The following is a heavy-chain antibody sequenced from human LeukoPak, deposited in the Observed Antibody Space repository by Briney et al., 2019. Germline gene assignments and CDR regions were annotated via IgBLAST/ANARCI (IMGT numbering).Heavy chain of an antibody. CDR1: GFTFSDYY. D-gene: IGHD4-11*01. CDR2: ISSSGSTT. J-gene: IGHJ4*02. Sequence: GGSLRLSCAASGFTFSDYYMSWIRQAPGKGLEWVSYISSSGSTTYYADSVKGRFTISRDNAKNSLYLQMNSPRAEDTAVYYCARSTVTIGYTPPPPDYWGQGTLVTVSS. V-gene: IGHV3-11*01. CDR3: ARSTVTIGYTPPPPDY.